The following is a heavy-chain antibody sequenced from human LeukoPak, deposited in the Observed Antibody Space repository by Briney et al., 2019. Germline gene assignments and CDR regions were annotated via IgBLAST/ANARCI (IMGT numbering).Heavy chain of an antibody. D-gene: IGHD5-18*01. V-gene: IGHV4-39*07. CDR2: IYYSGST. CDR1: GHSISSSSYY. CDR3: ARSEYSYGADAFDI. J-gene: IGHJ3*02. Sequence: TSETLSLTCTVSGHSISSSSYYWGWIRQPPGKGLEWIGSIYYSGSTNYSPSLKSRVTISVDTSKNQFSLKLSSVTAADTAVYYCARSEYSYGADAFDIWGQGTMVTVSS.